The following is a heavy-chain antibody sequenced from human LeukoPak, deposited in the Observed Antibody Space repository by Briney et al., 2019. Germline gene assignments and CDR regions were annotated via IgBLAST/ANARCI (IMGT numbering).Heavy chain of an antibody. J-gene: IGHJ4*02. D-gene: IGHD4-11*01. CDR3: ARDQALQTDY. V-gene: IGHV1-18*01. Sequence: ASVKVSCQASGYNFKTHAFCWVRQVPGQGLEWMGWISGYNGDTAYAQKFQGRVTMTKDTSTSTAYMELRSLRSDDTAVYYCARDQALQTDYWGQGTLVTVSS. CDR2: ISGYNGDT. CDR1: GYNFKTHA.